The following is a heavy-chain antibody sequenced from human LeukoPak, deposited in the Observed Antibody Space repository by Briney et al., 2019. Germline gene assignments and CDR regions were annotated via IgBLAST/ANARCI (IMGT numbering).Heavy chain of an antibody. Sequence: PGGSLRLSCAASGFTFDDYAMHWVRQAPGKGLEWVSGISWSSGSIGYADSVKGRFTISRDNAKNSLYLQMNSLRAEDTALYYCAKASTHYYGSGSYRNWGQGTLVTVSS. CDR1: GFTFDDYA. J-gene: IGHJ4*02. D-gene: IGHD3-10*01. CDR2: ISWSSGSI. CDR3: AKASTHYYGSGSYRN. V-gene: IGHV3-9*01.